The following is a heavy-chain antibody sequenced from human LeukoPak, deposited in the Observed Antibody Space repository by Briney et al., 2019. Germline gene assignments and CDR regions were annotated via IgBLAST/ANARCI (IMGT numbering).Heavy chain of an antibody. V-gene: IGHV3-66*01. CDR3: ARSFYDILIGYYQYFDY. Sequence: PGGSLRLSCVASGLSVSSNYMSWVRQAPGKGLEWVSVIHRDGSSYYAESVKGRFTISRDNSKNTLYIQMNSLRAEDTAVYYCARSFYDILIGYYQYFDYWGQGTLVTVSS. J-gene: IGHJ4*02. D-gene: IGHD3-9*01. CDR2: IHRDGSS. CDR1: GLSVSSNY.